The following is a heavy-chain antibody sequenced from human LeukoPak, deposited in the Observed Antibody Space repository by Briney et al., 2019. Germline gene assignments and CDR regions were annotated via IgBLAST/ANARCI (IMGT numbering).Heavy chain of an antibody. CDR3: AKDIGSRGYYSDAFDI. D-gene: IGHD3-22*01. J-gene: IGHJ3*02. CDR2: IWYDGSNK. Sequence: GGSLRLSCAASGFTFSSYGMHWVRQAPGKGLEWVAVIWYDGSNKYYADSVKGRFTISRDNSRNTLYLQMNSLRAEDTAVYYCAKDIGSRGYYSDAFDIWGQGTMVTVSS. V-gene: IGHV3-33*06. CDR1: GFTFSSYG.